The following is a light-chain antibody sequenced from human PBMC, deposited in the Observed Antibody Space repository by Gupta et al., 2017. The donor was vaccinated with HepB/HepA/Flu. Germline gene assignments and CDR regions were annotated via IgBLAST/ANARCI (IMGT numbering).Light chain of an antibody. J-gene: IGKJ1*01. CDR2: KVS. V-gene: IGKV2-30*01. CDR1: LTPLYIDGNTY. Sequence: DVVMTQSPPSLPVTLGQSASISCRSRLTPLYIDGNTYLSWFHQRPGQSPRRLIYKVSNRDSGVPDRFSGSGSGTDFTLKISRVEAEDVGIYYCMQGTNWPVTFGQGTKVEIK. CDR3: MQGTNWPVT.